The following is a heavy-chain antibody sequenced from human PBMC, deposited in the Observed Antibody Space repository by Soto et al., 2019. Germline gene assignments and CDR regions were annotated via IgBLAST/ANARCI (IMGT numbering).Heavy chain of an antibody. Sequence: EVQLVESGGGLVQPGGSLKLSCAASGFTFSGSAMHWVRQASGKGLEWVGRIRSQANSYATAYAASVKGRFTISRDDSKNTAYLHMNSLKTEDTALYYCTVELFGGDYWGQGTLVTVSS. J-gene: IGHJ4*02. CDR3: TVELFGGDY. D-gene: IGHD3-16*01. V-gene: IGHV3-73*01. CDR1: GFTFSGSA. CDR2: IRSQANSYAT.